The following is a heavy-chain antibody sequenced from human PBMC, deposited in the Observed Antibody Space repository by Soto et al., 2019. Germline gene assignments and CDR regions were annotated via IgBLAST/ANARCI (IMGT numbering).Heavy chain of an antibody. J-gene: IGHJ4*02. V-gene: IGHV3-21*01. D-gene: IGHD1-26*01. Sequence: EVPLVESGGGLVKPGGSLRLSCAVSGFTFSAYTMSWVRQAPGEGLEWVSSISSTSAHIFYADSVKGRFTISRDNAKSLLYLQMNSLRAEDTAVYFCRREEYDYWGQGTLVTVSS. CDR2: ISSTSAHI. CDR3: RREEYDY. CDR1: GFTFSAYT.